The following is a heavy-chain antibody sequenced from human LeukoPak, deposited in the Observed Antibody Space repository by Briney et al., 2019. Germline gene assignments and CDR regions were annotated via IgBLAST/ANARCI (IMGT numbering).Heavy chain of an antibody. J-gene: IGHJ3*02. V-gene: IGHV1-46*01. D-gene: IGHD6-13*01. CDR1: GYTFTSYY. CDR2: INPSGGST. CDR3: ARGGVSGSSWYSVLAFDI. Sequence: GASVKVSCKASGYTFTSYYMHWVRQAPGQGLEWMGIINPSGGSTSYAQKFQGRVTMTRDMSTSTAYMELRSLRSDDTAVYYCARGGVSGSSWYSVLAFDIWGQGTMVTVSS.